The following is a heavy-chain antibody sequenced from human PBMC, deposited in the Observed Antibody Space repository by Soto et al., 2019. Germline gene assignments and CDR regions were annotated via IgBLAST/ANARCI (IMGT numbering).Heavy chain of an antibody. V-gene: IGHV4-59*08. Sequence: SETLSLTCTVSGVSISSYYWSWIRQPPGKGLEWIGYIYYSGSTNYNPSLKSRVTISVDTSKNQFSLKLSSVTAADTAVYYCARQLFGSGCPDYWGQGTLVTVSS. CDR2: IYYSGST. D-gene: IGHD6-19*01. CDR1: GVSISSYY. CDR3: ARQLFGSGCPDY. J-gene: IGHJ4*02.